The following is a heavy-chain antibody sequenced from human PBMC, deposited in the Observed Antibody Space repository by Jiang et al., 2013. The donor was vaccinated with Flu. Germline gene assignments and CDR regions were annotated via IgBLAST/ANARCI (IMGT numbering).Heavy chain of an antibody. J-gene: IGHJ4*02. CDR1: GYTLTELS. V-gene: IGHV1-46*01. Sequence: KPGASVKVSCKVSGYTLTELSMHWVRQAPGQGLEWMGIINPSGGSTSYAQKFQGRVTMTRDTSTSTVYMELSSLRSEDTAVYYCARQYYYDSSGYYPRPNFDYWGQGTLVTVSS. CDR3: ARQYYYDSSGYYPRPNFDY. CDR2: INPSGGST. D-gene: IGHD3-22*01.